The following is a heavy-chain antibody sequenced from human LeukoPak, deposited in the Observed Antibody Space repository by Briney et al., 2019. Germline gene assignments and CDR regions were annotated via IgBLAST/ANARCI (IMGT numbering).Heavy chain of an antibody. CDR3: ARVVVYQWLVR. CDR1: GGSISSSSHY. Sequence: TSETLSLTCIVSGGSISSSSHYWGWIRQPPGKGLEWIGSIYYSGSTYYNPSLKSRVTISVDTSKNQFSLKLSSVTAADTAVYYCARVVVYQWLVRWGQGTLVTVSS. V-gene: IGHV4-39*07. J-gene: IGHJ4*02. D-gene: IGHD6-19*01. CDR2: IYYSGST.